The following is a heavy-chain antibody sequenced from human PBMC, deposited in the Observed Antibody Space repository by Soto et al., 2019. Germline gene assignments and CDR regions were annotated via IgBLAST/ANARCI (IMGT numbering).Heavy chain of an antibody. CDR1: GGSISSYY. J-gene: IGHJ4*02. Sequence: QVQLQESGPGLVKPSETLSLPCTVSGGSISSYYWSWIRQPPGKGLEWIGYIYYSGSTNYNPSLKSRVTISVDTSKNQFSLKLSSVTAADTAVYYCARQPAGYYFDYWGQGTLVTVSS. CDR2: IYYSGST. V-gene: IGHV4-59*08. CDR3: ARQPAGYYFDY.